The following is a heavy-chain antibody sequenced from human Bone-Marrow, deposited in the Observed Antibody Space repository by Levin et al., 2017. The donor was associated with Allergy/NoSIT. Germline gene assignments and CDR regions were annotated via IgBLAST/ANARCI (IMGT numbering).Heavy chain of an antibody. CDR3: ARDFRGSMDV. Sequence: GESLKISCKASADIFTGNYMNWVRQAPGQGLEWMGWINPNSGGTIYAQTFQGRVTMTRDTSISTAYMELRRLTSDDTAVYYCARDFRGSMDVWGQGTTVTVSS. J-gene: IGHJ6*02. V-gene: IGHV1-2*02. CDR2: INPNSGGT. CDR1: ADIFTGNY.